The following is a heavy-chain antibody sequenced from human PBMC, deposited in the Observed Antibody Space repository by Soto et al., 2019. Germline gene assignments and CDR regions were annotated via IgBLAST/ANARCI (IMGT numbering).Heavy chain of an antibody. Sequence: VQLLESGGGLVQPGGSLRLSCAASGFTFSSYAMSWVRQAPGKGLEWVSAISGSGGSTYYADSVKGRFTISRDNSKNTLYLQMNSLRAEDTAVYYCAKVNTYYDFWSGYSYFDYWGQGTLVTVSS. CDR1: GFTFSSYA. V-gene: IGHV3-23*01. J-gene: IGHJ4*02. CDR3: AKVNTYYDFWSGYSYFDY. D-gene: IGHD3-3*01. CDR2: ISGSGGST.